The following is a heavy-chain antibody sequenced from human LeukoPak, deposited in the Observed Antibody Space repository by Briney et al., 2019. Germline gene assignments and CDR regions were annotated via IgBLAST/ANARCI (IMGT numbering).Heavy chain of an antibody. CDR1: GDSIGSSSYY. D-gene: IGHD2-2*03. CDR2: IYYSGST. Sequence: SETLSLTCTVSGDSIGSSSYYWGWIRQPPGKGLEWIGSIYYSGSTYYNPSLKSRVTISVDTSKNQFSLKLSSVTAADTAVYYCASGWGTIGDYWGQGTLVTVSS. CDR3: ASGWGTIGDY. J-gene: IGHJ4*02. V-gene: IGHV4-39*01.